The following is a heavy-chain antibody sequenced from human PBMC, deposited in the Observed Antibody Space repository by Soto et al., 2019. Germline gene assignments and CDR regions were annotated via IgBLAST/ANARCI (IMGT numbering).Heavy chain of an antibody. V-gene: IGHV4-4*07. Sequence: SETLSLTCTVSGASIIGYYWSWIRKSAGRGLEWIGRIYATGTTDYNPSLKSRVMMSVDTSKKQFSLKLRSVTAADTAVYYCVRDGTKALRDWFDPWGQGISVTVSS. CDR2: IYATGTT. CDR3: VRDGTKALRDWFDP. D-gene: IGHD1-1*01. J-gene: IGHJ5*02. CDR1: GASIIGYY.